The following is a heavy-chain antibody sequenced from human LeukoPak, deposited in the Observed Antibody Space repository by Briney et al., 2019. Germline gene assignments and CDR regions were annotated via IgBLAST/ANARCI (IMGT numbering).Heavy chain of an antibody. D-gene: IGHD4-17*01. V-gene: IGHV4-30-2*01. Sequence: PSQTLSLTCAVSGGSISSGSYSWSWIRQPPGKGLEWIGYIYHSGSTYYNPSLKSRVTKSVDRSKNQFSLKLSSVTAADTAVYYCARFSYGDGFDYWGHGTLVTVSS. J-gene: IGHJ4*01. CDR1: GGSISSGSYS. CDR2: IYHSGST. CDR3: ARFSYGDGFDY.